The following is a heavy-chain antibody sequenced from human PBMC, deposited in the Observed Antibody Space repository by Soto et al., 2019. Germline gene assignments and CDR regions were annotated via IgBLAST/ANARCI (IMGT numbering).Heavy chain of an antibody. CDR1: GFTFKNYD. D-gene: IGHD3-9*01. J-gene: IGHJ4*02. CDR3: AKDRQFGIYYASAGHYNN. CDR2: ISGSGAIT. V-gene: IGHV3-23*01. Sequence: EVQLLESGGGLVQPGGSLRLSCVASGFTFKNYDMRWVRQAPGKGLEWVPGISGSGAITYYADSVRGRFTISRANSKNTLYLQLHRRGAADTAIYYCAKDRQFGIYYASAGHYNNWGQGTLVTVSS.